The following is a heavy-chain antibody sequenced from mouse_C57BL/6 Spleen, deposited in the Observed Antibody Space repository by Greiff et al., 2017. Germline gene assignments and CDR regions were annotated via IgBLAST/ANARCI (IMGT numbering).Heavy chain of an antibody. J-gene: IGHJ4*01. V-gene: IGHV1-39*01. CDR2: INPNYGTT. CDR3: ARSPITTDPLMDY. CDR1: GYSFTDYN. D-gene: IGHD1-1*01. Sequence: LVESGPELVKPGASVKIPCKASGYSFTDYNMNWVKQSNGKSLEWIGVINPNYGTTSYNQKFKGKATLTVDQSSSTAYMQLNSLTSEDSAVYYCARSPITTDPLMDYWGQGTSVTVSS.